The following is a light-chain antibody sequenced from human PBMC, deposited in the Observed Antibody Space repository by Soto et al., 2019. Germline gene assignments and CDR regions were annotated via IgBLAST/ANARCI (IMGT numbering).Light chain of an antibody. V-gene: IGKV3-15*01. CDR1: QSVNSN. CDR2: GAS. Sequence: EVVMTQFPATLSVSPGERATLSCRASQSVNSNLAWYQHKPGQAPRLLIYGASARATGIPARFSGSGSGTEFTLTISTLQSEDFAVYYCQHYITWPLTFGGGTKVEIK. J-gene: IGKJ4*01. CDR3: QHYITWPLT.